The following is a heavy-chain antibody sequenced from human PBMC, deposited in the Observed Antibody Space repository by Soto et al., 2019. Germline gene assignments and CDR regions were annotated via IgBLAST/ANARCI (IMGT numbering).Heavy chain of an antibody. CDR1: GFTFNVYW. CDR2: IKQDGSET. CDR3: ASNRGIDSFDY. Sequence: PGGSLRLSCAASGFTFNVYWMSWVRQAPGKGLEWVANIKQDGSETYYVESVKGRFTISRDNTKNALYLQMNSLRVDETAVYYCASNRGIDSFDYWGQGTLVTVSS. V-gene: IGHV3-7*01. J-gene: IGHJ4*02.